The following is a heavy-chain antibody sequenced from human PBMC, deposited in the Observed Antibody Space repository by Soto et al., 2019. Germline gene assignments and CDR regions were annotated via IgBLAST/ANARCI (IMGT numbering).Heavy chain of an antibody. V-gene: IGHV1-18*04. CDR1: GYTFTSYP. J-gene: IGHJ4*02. CDR2: VNSYDGTT. D-gene: IGHD1-7*01. CDR3: AREYYGTTTWIDY. Sequence: QVQLVQSAPELQRPGDSVKVSCKTSGYTFTSYPYSWVRQAPGQGLEWMGCVNSYDGTTKVAQQFRDRITLTADKSAATVFMELRRLTSDDTAVYYCAREYYGTTTWIDYWGQGTLVAVSS.